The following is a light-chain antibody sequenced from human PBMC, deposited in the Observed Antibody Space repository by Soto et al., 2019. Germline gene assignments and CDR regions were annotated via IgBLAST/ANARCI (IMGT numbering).Light chain of an antibody. CDR3: QQYGSSGT. Sequence: VLRQSPGTLSLSPGERATLSCRASQSLGSNFLAWYQQKPGQAPRLLIYGASNRATGIPDRFSGSGSGTDFTLTISRLEPEDFAVYYCQQYGSSGTFGQGTKVDIK. V-gene: IGKV3-20*01. J-gene: IGKJ1*01. CDR2: GAS. CDR1: QSLGSNF.